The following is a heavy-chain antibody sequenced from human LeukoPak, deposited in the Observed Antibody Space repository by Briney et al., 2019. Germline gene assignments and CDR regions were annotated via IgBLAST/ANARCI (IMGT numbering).Heavy chain of an antibody. CDR3: ARGLIYYDSRGHYLAERPYFDY. Sequence: GGSLRLSCAASGFTVSTNYMTWVRQAPGKGLEWVSVIYKAGDPYNADSVKGRFSTSRDNRKNMLYLQMNSLRAEDTAVYYCARGLIYYDSRGHYLAERPYFDYWGQGTLVTVSS. CDR2: IYKAGDP. V-gene: IGHV3-53*01. D-gene: IGHD3-22*01. CDR1: GFTVSTNY. J-gene: IGHJ4*02.